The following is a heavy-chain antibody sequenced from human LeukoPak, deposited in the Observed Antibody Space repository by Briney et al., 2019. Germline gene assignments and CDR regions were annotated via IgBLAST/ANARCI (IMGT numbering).Heavy chain of an antibody. CDR2: IYSGGST. J-gene: IGHJ3*02. V-gene: IGHV3-53*01. CDR1: GFTVSSNC. CDR3: ARAVSPWDAFDI. Sequence: GGSLRLSCAASGFTVSSNCMSWVRQAPGKGLEWVAVIYSGGSTYYADSVKGRFTISRDNSKNTLYLQMNSLRAEDTAVYYCARAVSPWDAFDIWGQGTMVTVSS.